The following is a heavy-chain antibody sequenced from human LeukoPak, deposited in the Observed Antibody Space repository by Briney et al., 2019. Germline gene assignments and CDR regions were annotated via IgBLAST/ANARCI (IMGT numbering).Heavy chain of an antibody. CDR3: ARAAAAGTPPPARFDY. CDR1: GYTFTSYY. D-gene: IGHD6-13*01. J-gene: IGHJ4*02. Sequence: ASVKVSCNASGYTFTSYYMHWVRQAPGQGPEWMGIINPSGGSTSYAQKFQGRVTMTRDMSTSTVYMELSSLRSEDTAVYYCARAAAAGTPPPARFDYWGQGTLVTVSS. V-gene: IGHV1-46*01. CDR2: INPSGGST.